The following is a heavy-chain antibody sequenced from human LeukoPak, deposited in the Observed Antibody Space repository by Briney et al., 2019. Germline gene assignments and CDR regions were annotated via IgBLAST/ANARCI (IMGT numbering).Heavy chain of an antibody. CDR3: ARVGYSSGWYYDY. CDR2: ISSTSSYI. D-gene: IGHD6-19*01. V-gene: IGHV3-21*01. Sequence: GGSLRLSCAASGXTFGAYSVNWVRQAPGKGLEWVASISSTSSYIYYADSVKGRFIISRDNAKNSLYLQMNSLRAEDTAVYYCARVGYSSGWYYDYWGQGTLVTVSS. J-gene: IGHJ4*02. CDR1: GXTFGAYS.